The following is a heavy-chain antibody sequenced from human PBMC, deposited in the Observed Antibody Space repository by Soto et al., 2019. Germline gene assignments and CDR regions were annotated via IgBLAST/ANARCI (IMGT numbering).Heavy chain of an antibody. D-gene: IGHD3-9*01. V-gene: IGHV4-59*01. CDR1: GGSISSYY. CDR2: IYYSGST. J-gene: IGHJ5*02. Sequence: QVQLQESGPGLVKPSETLSLTCTVSGGSISSYYWSWIRQPPGKGLEWIGYIYYSGSTNYNPSLKSRVTISVDTSKKQFSLKLSSVTAADTAVYFCARARTGTAGPPWWFDPWGQGTLVTVSS. CDR3: ARARTGTAGPPWWFDP.